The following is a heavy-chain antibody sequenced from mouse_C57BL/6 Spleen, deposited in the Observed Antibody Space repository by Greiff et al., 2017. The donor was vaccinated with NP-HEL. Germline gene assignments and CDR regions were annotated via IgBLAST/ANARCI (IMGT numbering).Heavy chain of an antibody. CDR3: ACIEYDYDGDYYAMDY. CDR2: IHPNSGST. V-gene: IGHV1-64*01. J-gene: IGHJ4*01. D-gene: IGHD2-4*01. CDR1: GYTFTSYW. Sequence: QVQLQQPGAELVKPGASVKLSCKASGYTFTSYWMHWVKQRPGQGLEWIGMIHPNSGSTNYNEKFKSKATLTVDKSSSTAYMQLSSLTSEDSAVYYCACIEYDYDGDYYAMDYWGQGTSVTVSS.